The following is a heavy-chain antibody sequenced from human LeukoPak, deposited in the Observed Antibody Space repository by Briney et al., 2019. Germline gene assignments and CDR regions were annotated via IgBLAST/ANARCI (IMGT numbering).Heavy chain of an antibody. Sequence: SQTLSLTCAISGDSVSSKSTAWNWVRQSPSRGLEWLGRTYYRSKWHTGYAVSVKGRITINPDTSKNQFSLQLNSVTPEDTAVYYCVRLAGGDIDYWGQGTLVTVSS. V-gene: IGHV6-1*01. CDR1: GDSVSSKSTA. D-gene: IGHD5-12*01. J-gene: IGHJ4*02. CDR3: VRLAGGDIDY. CDR2: TYYRSKWHT.